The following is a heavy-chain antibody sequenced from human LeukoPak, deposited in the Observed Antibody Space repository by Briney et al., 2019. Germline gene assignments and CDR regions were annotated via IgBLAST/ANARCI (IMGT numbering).Heavy chain of an antibody. V-gene: IGHV3-74*01. CDR3: ARAGTVVDYDPSDAFDV. CDR2: INSDGSTT. Sequence: PGGSLRLSCAASGITFSTYWMRWVRQAPGKGLVWVSRINSDGSTTSYVDSVEGRFTISRDNAKNTLYLQMNSLGAEDTAVYYCARAGTVVDYDPSDAFDVWGQGTMVTVSS. CDR1: GITFSTYW. J-gene: IGHJ3*01. D-gene: IGHD3-22*01.